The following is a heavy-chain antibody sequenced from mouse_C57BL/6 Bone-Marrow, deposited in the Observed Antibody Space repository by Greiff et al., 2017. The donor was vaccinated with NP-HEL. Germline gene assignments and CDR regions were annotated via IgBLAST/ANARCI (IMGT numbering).Heavy chain of an antibody. CDR1: GYTFTSYG. CDR2: IYPRSGNT. Sequence: VKLMESGAELARPGASVKLSCKASGYTFTSYGISWVKQRTGQGLEWIGEIYPRSGNTYYNEKFKGKATLTADKSSSTAYMELRSLTSEDSAVYFCARSLRFAYWGQGTLVTVSA. J-gene: IGHJ3*01. CDR3: ARSLRFAY. V-gene: IGHV1-81*01.